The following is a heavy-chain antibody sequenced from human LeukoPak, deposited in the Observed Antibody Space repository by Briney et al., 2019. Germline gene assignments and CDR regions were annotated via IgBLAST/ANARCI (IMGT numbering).Heavy chain of an antibody. CDR1: GYTFTSYA. CDR3: ARDSAIWQQLVRGWFDP. D-gene: IGHD6-13*01. Sequence: GASVKVSCKASGYTFTSYAMHWVRQAPGQRLEWMGWINAGNGNTKYSQKFQGRVTITRDTSASTAYMGLSSLRSEDTAVYYCARDSAIWQQLVRGWFDPWGQGTLVTVSS. J-gene: IGHJ5*02. V-gene: IGHV1-3*01. CDR2: INAGNGNT.